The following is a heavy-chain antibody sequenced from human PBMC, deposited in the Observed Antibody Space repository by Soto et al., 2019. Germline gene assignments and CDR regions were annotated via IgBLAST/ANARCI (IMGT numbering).Heavy chain of an antibody. CDR2: IKQDGSEK. V-gene: IGHV3-7*01. CDR1: GFTFSSYW. J-gene: IGHJ6*02. CDR3: ARDLREGGSYYYYYYYGMDV. D-gene: IGHD1-26*01. Sequence: GGSLRLSCAASGFTFSSYWMSWVRQAPGKGLEWVANIKQDGSEKYYVDSVKGRFTISRDNAKNSLYLQMNSLRAEDTAVYYCARDLREGGSYYYYYYYGMDVWGQGTTVTVSS.